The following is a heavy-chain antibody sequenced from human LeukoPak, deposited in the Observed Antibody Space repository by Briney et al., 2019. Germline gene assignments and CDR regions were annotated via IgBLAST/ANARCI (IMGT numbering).Heavy chain of an antibody. V-gene: IGHV1-18*01. J-gene: IGHJ4*02. CDR2: ISAYNGNT. D-gene: IGHD6-6*01. CDR3: ARRTYSSSSSLFDY. Sequence: ASVKVSCKASGYTFTSYGVSWVRQAPGQGLEWMAWISAYNGNTNYAQNLQGSFTMTTDTSTSTAYMELRSLRSDDTAFYYCARRTYSSSSSLFDYWGQGTLVTVSS. CDR1: GYTFTSYG.